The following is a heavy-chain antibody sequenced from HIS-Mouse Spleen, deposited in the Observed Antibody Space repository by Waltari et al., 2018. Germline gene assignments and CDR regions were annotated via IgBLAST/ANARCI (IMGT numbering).Heavy chain of an antibody. CDR3: ARAYVSYGDYNWFDP. D-gene: IGHD4-17*01. Sequence: QVQLVQSGAEVKKPGASVKVSCKASGYTFTGYYMHWVRQAPGQGLEWMGWINHNRGGTNYAQKFQGRGTMTRDTSISTAYMELSRLRSDDTAVYYCARAYVSYGDYNWFDPWGQGTLVTVSS. CDR1: GYTFTGYY. J-gene: IGHJ5*02. CDR2: INHNRGGT. V-gene: IGHV1-2*02.